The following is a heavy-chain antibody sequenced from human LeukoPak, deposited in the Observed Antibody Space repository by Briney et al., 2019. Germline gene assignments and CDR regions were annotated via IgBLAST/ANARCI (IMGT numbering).Heavy chain of an antibody. D-gene: IGHD3-22*01. J-gene: IGHJ4*02. V-gene: IGHV6-1*01. Sequence: SQTLSLTCAISEDSVSSNSAAWNWIRQSPSRGLEWLGRTYYRSKWYNDYAVSVKSRITINPDTSKNQFSLQLNSVPPEDTALYYCAKDYNWDSSGPIAYWGQGTLVTVSS. CDR2: TYYRSKWYN. CDR3: AKDYNWDSSGPIAY. CDR1: EDSVSSNSAA.